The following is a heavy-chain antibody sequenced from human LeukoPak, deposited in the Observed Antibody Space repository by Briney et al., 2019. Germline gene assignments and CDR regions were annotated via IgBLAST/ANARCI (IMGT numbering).Heavy chain of an antibody. CDR2: INHSGST. CDR3: ARDNIYGDHRRRYYFDY. V-gene: IGHV4-34*09. CDR1: GGSFSGYY. D-gene: IGHD4-17*01. Sequence: SETLSLTCAVYGGSFSGYYWSWIRQPPGKGLEWIGEINHSGSTNYNPSLKSRVTISVDTSKNQFSLKLSSVTAADTAVYYCARDNIYGDHRRRYYFDYWGQGTLVTVS. J-gene: IGHJ4*02.